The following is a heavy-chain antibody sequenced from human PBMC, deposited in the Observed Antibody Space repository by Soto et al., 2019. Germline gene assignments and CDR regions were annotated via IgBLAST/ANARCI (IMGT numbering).Heavy chain of an antibody. CDR2: IGESGTAT. D-gene: IGHD2-2*01. V-gene: IGHV3-23*01. Sequence: EVQLLESGGGLVQPGGSLRLSCAASGFTFSSYAMKWVRQAPGKGLEWVSLIGESGTATYYADSVKGRFTISRDNSGNPLFLEMYSLKPEDTAVYFRARYIPGVRYYGMDLRGQGTTVTVSS. CDR3: ARYIPGVRYYGMDL. J-gene: IGHJ6*02. CDR1: GFTFSSYA.